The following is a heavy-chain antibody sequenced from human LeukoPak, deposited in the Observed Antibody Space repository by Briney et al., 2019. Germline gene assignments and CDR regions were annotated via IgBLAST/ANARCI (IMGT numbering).Heavy chain of an antibody. Sequence: ASVKVSCKASGGTFTSYAISWVRQAPGQGLEWMGGIIPIFGTANYAQKFQGRVTITSDVSTSTVYMELSSLRSEDTAVYYCARGRHYYDSSDYYYEGDAFDIWGQGTMVTVSS. J-gene: IGHJ3*02. CDR1: GGTFTSYA. V-gene: IGHV1-69*13. D-gene: IGHD3-22*01. CDR3: ARGRHYYDSSDYYYEGDAFDI. CDR2: IIPIFGTA.